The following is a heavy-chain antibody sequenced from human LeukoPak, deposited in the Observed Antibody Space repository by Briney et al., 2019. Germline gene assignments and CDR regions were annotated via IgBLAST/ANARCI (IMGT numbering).Heavy chain of an antibody. CDR3: ARLLYCSGGSCYYWGY. V-gene: IGHV4-39*01. Sequence: SETLSLTCTVSGGSISSNSYYWGWIRQPPGTGLEWIGTIYYSGNTYYNPSLKSRVTISVDTSKNQFSLKLTSVTAADTAVYYCARLLYCSGGSCYYWGYWGQGTLVAVSS. CDR2: IYYSGNT. CDR1: GGSISSNSYY. J-gene: IGHJ4*02. D-gene: IGHD2-15*01.